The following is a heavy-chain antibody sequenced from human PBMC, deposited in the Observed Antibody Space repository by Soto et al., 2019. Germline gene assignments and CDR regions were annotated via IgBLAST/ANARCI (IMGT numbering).Heavy chain of an antibody. CDR2: IYNDGTT. Sequence: PGGSLRLSCTAYGLGVRNNYMSWVRQAPGMGLEWVSVIYNDGTTYYADSVKGRFTLSRDTSKNTLSLQMDSLRAEDTAVYYCVRPLSSGRNYGTDVWGQGTTVTVSS. V-gene: IGHV3-53*01. CDR3: VRPLSSGRNYGTDV. CDR1: GLGVRNNY. D-gene: IGHD3-10*01. J-gene: IGHJ6*02.